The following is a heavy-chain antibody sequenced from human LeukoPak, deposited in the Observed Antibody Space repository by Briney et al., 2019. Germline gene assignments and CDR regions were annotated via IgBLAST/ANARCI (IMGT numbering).Heavy chain of an antibody. Sequence: SETLSLTCTVSGGSLSGYYWSWIRQPAGNRLEWIGRIYTSGSTNYNPSLKSRITMSLDTSKNQFSLKLSSVTAADTAVYYCARTSLFVFDIWGQGTMVTVSS. D-gene: IGHD3-16*01. J-gene: IGHJ3*02. CDR3: ARTSLFVFDI. CDR2: IYTSGST. CDR1: GGSLSGYY. V-gene: IGHV4-4*07.